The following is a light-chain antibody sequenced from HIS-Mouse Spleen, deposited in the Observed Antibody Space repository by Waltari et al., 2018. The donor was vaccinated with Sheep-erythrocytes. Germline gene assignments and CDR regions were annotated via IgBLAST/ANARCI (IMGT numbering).Light chain of an antibody. J-gene: IGKJ2*01. Sequence: EIVMTQSPATLSVSPGERATLSCRASQSVSSNLAWYQQKPGQAPRLLIYGASTRATGIPARFSGSGSGTEFTLTISSLQSEDFAVYYCHQSSSLPYTFGQGTKLEIK. CDR2: GAS. CDR1: QSVSSN. CDR3: HQSSSLPYT. V-gene: IGKV3-15*01.